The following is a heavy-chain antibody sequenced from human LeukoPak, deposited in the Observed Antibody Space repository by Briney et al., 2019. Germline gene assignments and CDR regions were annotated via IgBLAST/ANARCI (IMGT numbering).Heavy chain of an antibody. CDR1: GLTFSSSA. CDR2: ITGSGGST. V-gene: IGHV3-23*01. CDR3: AKVATGNYYEY. D-gene: IGHD3-22*01. Sequence: GGSLRLSCAASGLTFSSSAITWVRQAPGKGLEWVSAITGSGGSTYYADSVKGRFTMSRDNSKNTLYLQMNSLRAEDTAVYYCAKVATGNYYEYWGQGTLVTVSS. J-gene: IGHJ4*02.